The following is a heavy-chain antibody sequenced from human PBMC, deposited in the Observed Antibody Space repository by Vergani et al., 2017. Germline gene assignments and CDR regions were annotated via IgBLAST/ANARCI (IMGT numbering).Heavy chain of an antibody. J-gene: IGHJ4*02. V-gene: IGHV3-30*04. Sequence: QVQLVESGGGVVQPGRSLRLSCAASGFTFSSYAMHWVRQAPGKGLEWVAVISYDGSNKYYADSVKGRFTISRDNSKNTLYLQMNSLRAEDMAVYYCAREGYGDYHFDYWGQGTLVTVSS. CDR3: AREGYGDYHFDY. CDR1: GFTFSSYA. D-gene: IGHD4-17*01. CDR2: ISYDGSNK.